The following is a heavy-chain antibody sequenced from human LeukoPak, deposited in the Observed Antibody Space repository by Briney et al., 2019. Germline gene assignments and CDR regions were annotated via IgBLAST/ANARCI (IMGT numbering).Heavy chain of an antibody. CDR3: VRASYITYDL. D-gene: IGHD3-16*01. CDR1: GYTFTNFF. CDR2: INPKSGDT. J-gene: IGHJ5*02. Sequence: ASVKVSCKASGYTFTNFFVHWVRQAPGQGLEWMGWINPKSGDTNSAHKLQGRVTMSRDTSIATSYTELSSLTSDDTAVYYCVRASYITYDLWGQGTLVTVSS. V-gene: IGHV1-2*02.